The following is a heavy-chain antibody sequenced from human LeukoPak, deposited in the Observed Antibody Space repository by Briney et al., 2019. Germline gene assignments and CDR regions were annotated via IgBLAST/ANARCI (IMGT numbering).Heavy chain of an antibody. Sequence: KPSETLSLTCAVYGGSFSGYYWCWIRQPPGKGLEWIGEINHSGSTNYNPSLKSRATISVDTSKNQFSLKLSSVTAADTAVYYCASGAGTTFPIVWGKGTTVTVST. V-gene: IGHV4-34*01. CDR1: GGSFSGYY. D-gene: IGHD1-7*01. CDR2: INHSGST. CDR3: ASGAGTTFPIV. J-gene: IGHJ6*04.